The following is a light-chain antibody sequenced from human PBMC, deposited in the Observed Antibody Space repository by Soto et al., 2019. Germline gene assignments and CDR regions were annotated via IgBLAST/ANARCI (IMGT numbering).Light chain of an antibody. CDR1: QGISSY. CDR3: QQLNSYPHT. Sequence: IQLTQSPSSLSASVGDRVTITCRASQGISSYLAWYQQKPGKAPKLLIYAASTLQSGVTSRFSGSGSGTGFTLTISSLQPEDFATYYCQQLNSYPHTFGPGTKVDIK. V-gene: IGKV1-9*01. CDR2: AAS. J-gene: IGKJ3*01.